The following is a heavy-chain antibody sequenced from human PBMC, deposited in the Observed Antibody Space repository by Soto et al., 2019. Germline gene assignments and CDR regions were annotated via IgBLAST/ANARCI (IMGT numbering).Heavy chain of an antibody. CDR3: ARGVDTAMGTEGYFDY. D-gene: IGHD5-18*01. Sequence: SETLSLTCAVSGGSISSGGYSWSWIRQPPGKGLEWIGYIYHSGSTYYNPSLKSRVTISVDRSKNQFSLKLSSVTAADTAVYYCARGVDTAMGTEGYFDYWGQGTLVTVSS. CDR2: IYHSGST. V-gene: IGHV4-30-2*01. CDR1: GGSISSGGYS. J-gene: IGHJ4*02.